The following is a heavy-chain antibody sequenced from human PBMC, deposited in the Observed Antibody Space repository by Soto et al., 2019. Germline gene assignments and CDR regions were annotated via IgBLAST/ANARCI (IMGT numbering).Heavy chain of an antibody. CDR1: TFPSRHYA. Sequence: GGSLRLSCAPSTFPSRHYAMSSVRPAPRKGLEWFSGLNDSGVSTDHADSVKCRFTISRDNSKNTTYLQRNSLRVHDTAVYYYEKGRPTGGYTYPEHWGQG. J-gene: IGHJ1*01. CDR2: LNDSGVST. D-gene: IGHD2-8*02. V-gene: IGHV3-23*01. CDR3: EKGRPTGGYTYPEH.